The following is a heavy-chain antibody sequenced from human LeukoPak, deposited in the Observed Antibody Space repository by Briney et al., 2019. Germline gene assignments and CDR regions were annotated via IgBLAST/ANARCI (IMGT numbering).Heavy chain of an antibody. D-gene: IGHD3-10*01. Sequence: PSETLSLTCTVSGGSVSSGSYYWSWIRQPPGKGLEWIGYIYYSGSTNYNPSLKSRVTISVDTSKNQFSLKLNSVTAADTAVYYCAREVRQEGFGGYSKTENLFDPWGQGTLVTVSS. CDR1: GGSVSSGSYY. J-gene: IGHJ5*01. CDR2: IYYSGST. V-gene: IGHV4-61*01. CDR3: AREVRQEGFGGYSKTENLFDP.